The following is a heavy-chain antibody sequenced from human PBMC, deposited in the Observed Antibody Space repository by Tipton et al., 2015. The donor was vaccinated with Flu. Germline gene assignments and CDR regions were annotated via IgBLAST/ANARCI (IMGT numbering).Heavy chain of an antibody. CDR2: ISSVGSTI. V-gene: IGHV3-11*01. CDR1: GFTFSDYY. CDR3: ARRITFGGVIVKGVSCFDI. J-gene: IGHJ4*02. D-gene: IGHD3-16*02. Sequence: QLVQSGGGLVKSGGSLRLSCAASGFTFSDYYMSWIRQAPGKGLEWVSYISSVGSTIYYADSVQGRFTISRDNAKNSLYLQMNSLRAEDTAVYYCARRITFGGVIVKGVSCFDIRGQGTLVSVS.